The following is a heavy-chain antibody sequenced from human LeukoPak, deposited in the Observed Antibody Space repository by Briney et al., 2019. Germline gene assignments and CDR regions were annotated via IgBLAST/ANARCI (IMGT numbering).Heavy chain of an antibody. J-gene: IGHJ4*02. Sequence: LSLTCSVSGGPFSTHYWTWIRQPPGEGVGWGSYFSSSGTTIYYADSVKGRFTISRDNAKNSLFLQMNSLEAEDTAVYYCARAYRLRYFDYWGQGTLVTVSS. CDR1: GGPFSTHY. V-gene: IGHV3-11*01. CDR3: ARAYRLRYFDY. D-gene: IGHD4-17*01. CDR2: FSSSGTTI.